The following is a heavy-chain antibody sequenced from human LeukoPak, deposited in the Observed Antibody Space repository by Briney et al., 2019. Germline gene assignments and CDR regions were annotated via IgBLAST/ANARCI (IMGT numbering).Heavy chain of an antibody. Sequence: PGGSLRLSCAASGFGFNKYGMHWVRQAPGKGLEWVAFIRNDGSRKYYRESVKGRFTISRDNAKDTVYLQMNSLREDETAVYYCAKDVLVVGGEDYHYGMDVWGQGTTVIVSS. CDR3: AKDVLVVGGEDYHYGMDV. CDR2: IRNDGSRK. J-gene: IGHJ6*02. D-gene: IGHD1-26*01. CDR1: GFGFNKYG. V-gene: IGHV3-30*02.